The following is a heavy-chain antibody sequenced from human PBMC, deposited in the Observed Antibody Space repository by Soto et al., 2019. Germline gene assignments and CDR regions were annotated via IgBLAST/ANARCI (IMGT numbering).Heavy chain of an antibody. CDR3: EQRGYDQNFDY. V-gene: IGHV1-69*02. Sequence: QVQLVQSGAEVKKPGSSVKVSCKASGGTFSSYTISWVRQAPGQGLEWMGRIIPILGIANYAQKFQGRVTITADKSTSTAYMELSSLRSEDTAVYYCEQRGYDQNFDYWGQGTLVTVSS. J-gene: IGHJ4*02. CDR2: IIPILGIA. D-gene: IGHD5-12*01. CDR1: GGTFSSYT.